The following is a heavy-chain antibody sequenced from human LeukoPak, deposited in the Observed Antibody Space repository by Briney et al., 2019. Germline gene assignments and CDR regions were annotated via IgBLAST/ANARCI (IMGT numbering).Heavy chain of an antibody. CDR3: ARDADAQWELPYNWFDP. CDR1: GYTFTSYG. V-gene: IGHV1-2*02. Sequence: GASVKVSCKASGYTFTSYGISWVRQAPGQGLEWMGWINPNSGGTNYAQKFQGRVTMTRDTSISTAYMELSRLRSDDTAVYYCARDADAQWELPYNWFDPWAQGTLVTVSS. J-gene: IGHJ5*02. CDR2: INPNSGGT. D-gene: IGHD1-26*01.